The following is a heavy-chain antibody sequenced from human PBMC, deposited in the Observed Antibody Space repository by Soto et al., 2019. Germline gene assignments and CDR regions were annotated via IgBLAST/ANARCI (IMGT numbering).Heavy chain of an antibody. V-gene: IGHV1-2*02. Sequence: SVKVSCKASGFTFSAYYIYWVRQAPGQGLERIGWINPNSGGTNNAQKFQGRVTMTRDTSTSTVYMELSALIPDDTAVYYCARSLLDEYSSSWRSAYYGMDVWGQGTTVTVSS. CDR2: INPNSGGT. J-gene: IGHJ6*02. CDR1: GFTFSAYY. D-gene: IGHD6-13*01. CDR3: ARSLLDEYSSSWRSAYYGMDV.